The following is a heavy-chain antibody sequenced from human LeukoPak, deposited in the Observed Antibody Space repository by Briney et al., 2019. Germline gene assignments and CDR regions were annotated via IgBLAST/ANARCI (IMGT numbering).Heavy chain of an antibody. CDR2: ISSSSSYI. Sequence: PSETLSLTCTVSGGSISSSSYYWGWIRQAPGKGLEWVSSISSSSSYIYYADSVKGRFTISRDNAKNSLYLQMNSLRAEDTAVYYCARLVYGGNSGDSWGQGTLVTVSS. V-gene: IGHV3-21*01. D-gene: IGHD4-23*01. CDR3: ARLVYGGNSGDS. J-gene: IGHJ5*02. CDR1: GGSISSSS.